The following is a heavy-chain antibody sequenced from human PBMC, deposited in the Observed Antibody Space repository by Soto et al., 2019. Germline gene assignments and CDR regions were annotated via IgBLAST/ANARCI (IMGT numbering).Heavy chain of an antibody. CDR2: ISSNGGST. Sequence: GGSLRLSCSASGFTFSSYAMHWVRQAPGKGLEYVSAISSNGGSTYYADSVKVRFTISRDNSKNTLYLQMSSLRAEDTAVYYCVKDRNPGGLWPRNHYFDYWGQGTLVTVSS. V-gene: IGHV3-64D*08. CDR1: GFTFSSYA. D-gene: IGHD5-18*01. J-gene: IGHJ4*02. CDR3: VKDRNPGGLWPRNHYFDY.